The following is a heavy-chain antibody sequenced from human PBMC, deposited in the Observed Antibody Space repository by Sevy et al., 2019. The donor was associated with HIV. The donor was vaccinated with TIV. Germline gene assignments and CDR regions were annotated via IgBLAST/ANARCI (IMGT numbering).Heavy chain of an antibody. CDR3: AKIWDWGVDGLDV. J-gene: IGHJ3*01. Sequence: GGSLRLSCAVSGITFRSCTMSWVRQAPGKGLEWVSTICFISDDTSYADSVRGRFTFSRDTSKSTLYLQMNSLRAEDRAVYFCAKIWDWGVDGLDVWGQGTMVTVSS. CDR2: ICFISDDT. D-gene: IGHD7-27*01. V-gene: IGHV3-23*01. CDR1: GITFRSCT.